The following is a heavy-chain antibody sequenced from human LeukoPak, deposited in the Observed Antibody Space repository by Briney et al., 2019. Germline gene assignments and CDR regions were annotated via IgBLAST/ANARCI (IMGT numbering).Heavy chain of an antibody. V-gene: IGHV3-30*02. D-gene: IGHD6-6*01. CDR3: AKPIAAVVQGYFEY. CDR2: IEFDGSNK. CDR1: GFTFSSYD. Sequence: GGSLRLSCAASGFTFSSYDMHWVRQAPDKGLEWVAFIEFDGSNKYYADSVKGRFTISRDNSKNTLYLQMNSLRAEDTAVYYRAKPIAAVVQGYFEYWGQGTLVTVSS. J-gene: IGHJ4*02.